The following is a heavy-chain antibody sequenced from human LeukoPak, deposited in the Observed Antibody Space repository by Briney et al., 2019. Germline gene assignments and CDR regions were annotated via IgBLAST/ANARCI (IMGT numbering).Heavy chain of an antibody. J-gene: IGHJ4*02. Sequence: GGSLRLSCAASGFTFSSYVMSWVRQAPGKGMEWVSTISGSGGSTYYADSVKGRFTISGDNSKNTLYLQMNSLRAEDTAVYYCARATMGNYFDYWGQGTLVTVSS. CDR2: ISGSGGST. D-gene: IGHD3-10*01. V-gene: IGHV3-23*01. CDR1: GFTFSSYV. CDR3: ARATMGNYFDY.